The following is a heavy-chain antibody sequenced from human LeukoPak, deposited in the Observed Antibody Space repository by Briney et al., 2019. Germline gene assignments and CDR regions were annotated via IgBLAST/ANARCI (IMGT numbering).Heavy chain of an antibody. J-gene: IGHJ4*02. Sequence: GGSLRLSCAASGFIFSNFGMSWVRQAPGKGLEWVSAISSSGGTTYYADSVKGRFTISRDNAQNSLYLQMNNLRVEDTAVYYCVRDRGSRAGSDYWGQGTRVTVSS. D-gene: IGHD3-10*01. CDR2: ISSSGGTT. V-gene: IGHV3-21*06. CDR1: GFIFSNFG. CDR3: VRDRGSRAGSDY.